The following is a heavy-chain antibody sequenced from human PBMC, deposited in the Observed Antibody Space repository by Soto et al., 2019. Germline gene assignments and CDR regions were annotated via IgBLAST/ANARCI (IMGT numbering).Heavy chain of an antibody. V-gene: IGHV3-49*03. CDR2: IRSKAYGGTT. J-gene: IGHJ6*02. CDR1: RFTFGDYA. Sequence: GGSLRLSCTASRFTFGDYAMSWLRQAPGKGLEKVGFIRSKAYGGTTEYAASVKGRFTISRDDSKSIAYLQMNSLKTEDTAVYYCTRSDLQYSSSGVRYYYGMDVWGQGTTVTVSS. CDR3: TRSDLQYSSSGVRYYYGMDV. D-gene: IGHD6-6*01.